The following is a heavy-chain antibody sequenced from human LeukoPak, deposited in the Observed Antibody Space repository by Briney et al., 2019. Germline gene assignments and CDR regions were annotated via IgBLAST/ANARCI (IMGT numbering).Heavy chain of an antibody. Sequence: ASVTVSCKASGGTFSSYAISWVRQAPGQGLEWMGGIIPIFGTANYAQKFQGRVTITADESTSTAYMELSSLRSEDTAVYYCASLYYYDSSGYPNWFDPWGQGTLVTVSS. CDR1: GGTFSSYA. CDR3: ASLYYYDSSGYPNWFDP. CDR2: IIPIFGTA. V-gene: IGHV1-69*01. J-gene: IGHJ5*02. D-gene: IGHD3-22*01.